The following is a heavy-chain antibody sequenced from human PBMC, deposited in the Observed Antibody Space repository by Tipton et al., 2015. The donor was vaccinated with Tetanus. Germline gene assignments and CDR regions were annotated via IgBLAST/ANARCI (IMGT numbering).Heavy chain of an antibody. J-gene: IGHJ4*02. CDR3: ARKGYSYATPGLDY. D-gene: IGHD5-12*01. CDR2: ISSSSSYI. Sequence: SLRLSCKASGYTFSAHTMHWVRQAPGKGLEWVSAISSSSSYIYYADSVKGRFTIFRDNANNSVYLQMYNLGAEDTALYFCARKGYSYATPGLDYWGQGTVVSVSS. V-gene: IGHV3-21*01. CDR1: GYTFSAHT.